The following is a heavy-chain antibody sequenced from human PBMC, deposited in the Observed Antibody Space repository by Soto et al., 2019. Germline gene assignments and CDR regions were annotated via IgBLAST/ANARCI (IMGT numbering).Heavy chain of an antibody. Sequence: GGSLRLSCAAFGFTFDDYAMHWVRQAPGKGLEWVSGISWNSGSIGYADSVKGRFTISRDNAKNSLYLQMNSLRAEDTALYYCAKDKIVGVFDAFDIWGQGTMVTVSS. J-gene: IGHJ3*02. CDR1: GFTFDDYA. CDR3: AKDKIVGVFDAFDI. D-gene: IGHD1-26*01. V-gene: IGHV3-9*01. CDR2: ISWNSGSI.